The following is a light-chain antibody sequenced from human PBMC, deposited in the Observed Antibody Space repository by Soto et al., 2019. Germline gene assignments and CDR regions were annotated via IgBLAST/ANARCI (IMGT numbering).Light chain of an antibody. J-gene: IGLJ1*01. V-gene: IGLV2-14*01. CDR3: VSYTSSTTYV. CDR1: SSDVGGYNH. Sequence: QSVLTQPASLSDSPGQSITISCTGTSSDVGGYNHVSWYQQHPGKAPKLMIYDVTNRPSGVSNRFSGSKSGSTSSLIISGLQAEDEADYYCVSYTSSTTYVFGTGTKLTVL. CDR2: DVT.